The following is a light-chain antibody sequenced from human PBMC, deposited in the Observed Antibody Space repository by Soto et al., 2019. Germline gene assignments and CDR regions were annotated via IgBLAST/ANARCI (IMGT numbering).Light chain of an antibody. CDR1: QSINTW. CDR3: QQHESYPRT. J-gene: IGKJ1*01. V-gene: IGKV1-5*03. Sequence: DIQMTQSPSTLSASVGDRVTITCRASQSINTWLAWYQQKPGKAPRLLIYTASSLESGVPSRFSGSGSETEFTLTISSLQPDDFATYYCQQHESYPRTFGQGTKVDI. CDR2: TAS.